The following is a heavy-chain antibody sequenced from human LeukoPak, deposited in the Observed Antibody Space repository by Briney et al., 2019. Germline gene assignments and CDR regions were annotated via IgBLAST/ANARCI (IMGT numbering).Heavy chain of an antibody. J-gene: IGHJ4*02. CDR3: ARSQNYYGSGDY. CDR2: IYYAGKT. D-gene: IGHD3-10*01. Sequence: PSETLSLTCTVSGDSVSNGNYYWSWLRQPPGKALEWIGYIYYAGKTYYNPSLEGRVTILVDTSRNHFSVKLSSVTAADTAVYYCARSQNYYGSGDYWSQGTLVTVSS. V-gene: IGHV4-61*03. CDR1: GDSVSNGNYY.